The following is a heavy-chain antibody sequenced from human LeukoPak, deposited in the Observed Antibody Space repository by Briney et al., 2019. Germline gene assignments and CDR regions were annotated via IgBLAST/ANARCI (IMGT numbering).Heavy chain of an antibody. CDR3: ARVQQLGKYYYYYYMDV. J-gene: IGHJ6*03. Sequence: SETLSLTCTVSGGSISSYYWSWIRQPPGKGLEWLGYIYYSGSTNYNPSLKSRVTISVDTSKNQFSLKLSSVTAADTAVYYCARVQQLGKYYYYYYMDVWGKGTTVTVSS. V-gene: IGHV4-59*01. CDR2: IYYSGST. D-gene: IGHD6-6*01. CDR1: GGSISSYY.